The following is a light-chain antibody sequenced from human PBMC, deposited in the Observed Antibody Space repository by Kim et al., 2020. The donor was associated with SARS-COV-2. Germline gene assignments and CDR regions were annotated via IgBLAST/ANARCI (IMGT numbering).Light chain of an antibody. CDR2: DVS. J-gene: IGLJ3*02. Sequence: GQSVTSSCTETSSDVGGYNYVSWYQQHPGKAPKLMIYDVSKRPSGVPDRFSGSKSGNTASLTISGLQAEDEADYYCCSYAGSYTWVFGGGTQLTVL. CDR1: SSDVGGYNY. V-gene: IGLV2-11*01. CDR3: CSYAGSYTWV.